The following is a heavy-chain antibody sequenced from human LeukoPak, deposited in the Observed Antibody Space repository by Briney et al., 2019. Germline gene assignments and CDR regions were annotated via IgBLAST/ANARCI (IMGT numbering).Heavy chain of an antibody. CDR2: INPSGGST. D-gene: IGHD6-13*01. CDR1: GYSFTSNY. J-gene: IGHJ3*01. CDR3: ACRCSGAYSSSG. Sequence: ASVKVSCKASGYSFTSNYMHWVRQAPGQGLEWMGIINPSGGSTSYAQKFQGRVTMTRDTSTSTVYMELSSLRSEDTAVYYCACRCSGAYSSSGWGQGTMVTVSS. V-gene: IGHV1-46*01.